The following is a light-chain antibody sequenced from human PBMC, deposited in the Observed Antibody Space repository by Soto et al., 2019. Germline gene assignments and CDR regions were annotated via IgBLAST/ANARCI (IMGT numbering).Light chain of an antibody. J-gene: IGLJ1*01. CDR3: LLSYTGASYV. CDR1: TGAVTSDHY. V-gene: IGLV7-46*01. Sequence: QAVVTQEPSLTVSPGGTVTLTCGSSTGAVTSDHYPYWLQQKPGQAPRTLIYDTKNKHSWTPAQFSGSLLGGKAALTLAGAQPEDEADYYCLLSYTGASYVFGTGTKVTVL. CDR2: DTK.